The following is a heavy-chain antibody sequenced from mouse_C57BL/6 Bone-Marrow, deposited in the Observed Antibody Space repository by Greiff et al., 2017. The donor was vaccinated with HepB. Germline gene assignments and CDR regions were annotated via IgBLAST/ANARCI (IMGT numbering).Heavy chain of an antibody. V-gene: IGHV5-12*01. J-gene: IGHJ1*03. D-gene: IGHD1-1*01. CDR1: GFTFSDYY. CDR3: ARHIYYYGSSPYWYFDV. Sequence: EVMLVESGGGLVQPGGSLKLSCAASGFTFSDYYMYWVRQTPEKRLEWVAYISNGGGSTYYPDTVKGRFTISSDNAKNTLYLQMSRLKSEDTAMYYCARHIYYYGSSPYWYFDVWGTGTTVTVSS. CDR2: ISNGGGST.